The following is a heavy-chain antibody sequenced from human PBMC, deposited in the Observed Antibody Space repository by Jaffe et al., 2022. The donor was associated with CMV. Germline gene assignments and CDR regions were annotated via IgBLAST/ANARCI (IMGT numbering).Heavy chain of an antibody. J-gene: IGHJ6*02. CDR1: GFSLSIARMG. CDR2: IFSNDEK. Sequence: QVTLKESGPVLVKPTETLTLTCSVSGFSLSIARMGVSWIRQPPGKALEWLAHIFSNDEKSFSTSLKSRLTISKDTSKSQVVLTLTNVDPVDTGTYYCARIEAYHYGMDVWGPGTTVTVSS. V-gene: IGHV2-26*01. CDR3: ARIEAYHYGMDV.